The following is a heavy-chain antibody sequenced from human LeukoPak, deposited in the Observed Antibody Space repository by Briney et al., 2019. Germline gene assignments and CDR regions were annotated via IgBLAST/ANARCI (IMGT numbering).Heavy chain of an antibody. CDR3: ARMIYGDY. CDR1: GFTFSTYS. J-gene: IGHJ4*02. V-gene: IGHV3-48*02. Sequence: GGSLRLSCAASGFTFSTYSMNWVRQAPGKGLEWLSYINTGSNSIYYADSVKGRFTTSRDNAKNSLFLQMNSLRDEDTAVYYCARMIYGDYWGQGTLVTVSS. D-gene: IGHD3-22*01. CDR2: INTGSNSI.